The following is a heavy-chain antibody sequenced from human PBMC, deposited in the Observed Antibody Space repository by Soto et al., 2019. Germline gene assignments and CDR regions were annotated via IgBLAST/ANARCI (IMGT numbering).Heavy chain of an antibody. V-gene: IGHV3-30*18. D-gene: IGHD6-13*01. CDR3: AKVFDSSSWTPPTGFDP. CDR1: GFPFSSYG. J-gene: IGHJ5*02. Sequence: PGGSLRLSCASSGFPFSSYGMHWVRQAPGKGLEWVAVISYDGSNKYYADSVKGRFTISRDNSKNTLYLQMNSLRAEDTAVYYCAKVFDSSSWTPPTGFDPWGQGTLVTVSS. CDR2: ISYDGSNK.